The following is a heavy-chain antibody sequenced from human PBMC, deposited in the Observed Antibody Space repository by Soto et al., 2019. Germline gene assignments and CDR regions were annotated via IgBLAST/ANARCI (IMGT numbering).Heavy chain of an antibody. V-gene: IGHV3-33*01. Sequence: QEQLVESGGGVVQPGRSLRLSCTASGFTFSSYGMHWVRQAPGKGLEWVALIWSDGSNRYYTESVKGRFTISRDDSKNTLYLQMNRLRAEDTAVYYCARKHNSFHMDVWGQGTTVTVSS. D-gene: IGHD1-1*01. CDR2: IWSDGSNR. J-gene: IGHJ6*02. CDR1: GFTFSSYG. CDR3: ARKHNSFHMDV.